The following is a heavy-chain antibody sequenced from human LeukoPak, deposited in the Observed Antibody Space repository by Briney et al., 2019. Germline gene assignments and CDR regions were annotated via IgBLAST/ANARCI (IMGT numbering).Heavy chain of an antibody. D-gene: IGHD1-1*01. CDR3: ARGWIGPLVRLQLFDF. J-gene: IGHJ4*02. V-gene: IGHV3-48*01. Sequence: PGGSLRLSCAASGFTFSTYSMNWVRQAPGKGLEWVSYISSSSSTIYYADSVKGRFTISRDNAKNSLDLQMNSLRAEDTAVYYCARGWIGPLVRLQLFDFWGQGTPVTASS. CDR2: ISSSSSTI. CDR1: GFTFSTYS.